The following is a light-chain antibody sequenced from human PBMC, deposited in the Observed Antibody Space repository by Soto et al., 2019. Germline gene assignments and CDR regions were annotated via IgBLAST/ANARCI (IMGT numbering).Light chain of an antibody. CDR1: ILAKKY. CDR3: YSADDNNWV. J-gene: IGLJ3*02. Sequence: SYELTQPSSVSVSPGQTARITCSGHILAKKYARWFQQKAGQAPLLVIYKDSERPSRISERFSGSSSGTTVTLTISGARFEDDADYYCYSADDNNWVFGGGTQLTVL. CDR2: KDS. V-gene: IGLV3-27*01.